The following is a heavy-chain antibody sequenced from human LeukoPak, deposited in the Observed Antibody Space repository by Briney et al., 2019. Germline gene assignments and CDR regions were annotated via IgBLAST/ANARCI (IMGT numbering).Heavy chain of an antibody. CDR1: GFTFSNFN. J-gene: IGHJ4*02. V-gene: IGHV3-48*01. Sequence: PGGFLRLSCAASGFTFSNFNMNWVRQAPGKGLEWVSYLSSSGNTIYYADSVKGRFTISRDNAKNSLYLRMNSLRAEDTAVYYCARGGYSFTDYWGQGTLVTVSS. CDR2: LSSSGNTI. D-gene: IGHD5-18*01. CDR3: ARGGYSFTDY.